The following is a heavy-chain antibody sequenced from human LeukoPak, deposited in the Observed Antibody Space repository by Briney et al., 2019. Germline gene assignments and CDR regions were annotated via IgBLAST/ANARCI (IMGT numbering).Heavy chain of an antibody. Sequence: GGSLRLSCEPSGFTFGGFAMYCVRDAPGRGLEWISGFFGSGGVPHYADSVKDRFTISRDNSKNTVYLKINSLRAEDTAVYYCGKTTAGYSSGEKPAWPVDYWGQGTLVTVSS. CDR2: FFGSGGVP. CDR3: GKTTAGYSSGEKPAWPVDY. D-gene: IGHD5-18*01. CDR1: GFTFGGFA. V-gene: IGHV3-23*01. J-gene: IGHJ4*02.